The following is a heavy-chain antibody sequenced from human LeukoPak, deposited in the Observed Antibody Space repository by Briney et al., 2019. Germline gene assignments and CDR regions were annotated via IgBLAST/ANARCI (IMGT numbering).Heavy chain of an antibody. J-gene: IGHJ4*02. CDR2: VNLQGST. CDR1: GGSISNTSW. CDR3: AREGGPYRPLDY. V-gene: IGHV4-4*02. Sequence: PSETLSLTCGVSGGSISNTSWWTWVRQPPGKGLEWIGEVNLQGSTNYNPSLQSRVAISVDKSETHISLKLTSVTAADTAVYYCAREGGPYRPLDYSGQGTLVTVAS.